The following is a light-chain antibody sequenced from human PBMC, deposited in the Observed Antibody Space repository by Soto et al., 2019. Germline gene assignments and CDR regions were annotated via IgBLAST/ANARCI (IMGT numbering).Light chain of an antibody. J-gene: IGKJ1*01. Sequence: DIVMTQSPDSLAVSLGERATLDCKSSQTVLNSSNNKTYLAWYRQRPGQPPTLLINWASTRQSGVPARFRGSGSGTEFTLTITDLQAEDLAVYYCQQFHTIPWTFGQGTKV. CDR2: WAS. V-gene: IGKV4-1*01. CDR3: QQFHTIPWT. CDR1: QTVLNSSNNKTY.